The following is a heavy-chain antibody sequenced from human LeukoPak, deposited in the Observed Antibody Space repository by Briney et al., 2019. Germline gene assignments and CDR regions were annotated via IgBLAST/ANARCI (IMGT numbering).Heavy chain of an antibody. CDR1: GYTFTSYY. Sequence: ASVKVSCKASGYTFTSYYIYWVRQAPGQGLEWMGIINPSRGSTNYAQRFQGRVTMTRDMSTSTVYMELSSLRSEDTAIYYCARGGHVRVYDNSAYYGHEWGQGALVTVSS. V-gene: IGHV1-46*01. CDR2: INPSRGST. D-gene: IGHD3-22*01. CDR3: ARGGHVRVYDNSAYYGHE. J-gene: IGHJ4*02.